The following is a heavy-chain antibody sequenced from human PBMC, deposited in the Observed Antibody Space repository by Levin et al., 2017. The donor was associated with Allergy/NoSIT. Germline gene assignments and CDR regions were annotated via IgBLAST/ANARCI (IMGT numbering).Heavy chain of an antibody. J-gene: IGHJ5*01. V-gene: IGHV3-30*03. CDR2: ISYDGINK. CDR3: ARDPYCSVTSCHVGFVDS. CDR1: AYSLNIYG. Sequence: GGSLRLSCEASAYSLNIYGMHWVRQAPGKGLEWVALISYDGINKYHADSVKGRFTISRDNSKRILYLQMNSLRPDDTAIYFCARDPYCSVTSCHVGFVDSWGQGTRVTVSS. D-gene: IGHD2-2*01.